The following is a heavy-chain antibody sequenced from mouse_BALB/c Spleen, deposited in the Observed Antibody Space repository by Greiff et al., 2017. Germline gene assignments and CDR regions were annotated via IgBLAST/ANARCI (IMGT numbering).Heavy chain of an antibody. Sequence: LQQSGAELVKPGASVKLSCTASGFNIKDTYMHWVKQRPEQGLEWIGRIDPANGNTKYDPKFQGKATITADTSSNTAYLQLSSLTSEDTAVYYCARLRQLGLQDFDYWGQGTTLTVSS. CDR2: IDPANGNT. V-gene: IGHV14-3*02. CDR1: GFNIKDTY. CDR3: ARLRQLGLQDFDY. J-gene: IGHJ2*01. D-gene: IGHD3-2*01.